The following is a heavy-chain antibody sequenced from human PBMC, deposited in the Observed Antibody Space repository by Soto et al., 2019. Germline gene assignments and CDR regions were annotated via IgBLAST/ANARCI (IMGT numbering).Heavy chain of an antibody. J-gene: IGHJ5*01. V-gene: IGHV3-23*01. CDR3: VKGGWLDF. CDR2: ISDDSSRT. CDR1: VFSFSTFE. Sequence: GGSLRLSCAASVFSFSTFEMSWVRQAPGRGLEWVSFISDDSSRTYYADAVKGRFTISRDNSKYTLYLQMNSLTAEDTAVYACVKGGWLDFWGQGTLVTVSS. D-gene: IGHD3-16*01.